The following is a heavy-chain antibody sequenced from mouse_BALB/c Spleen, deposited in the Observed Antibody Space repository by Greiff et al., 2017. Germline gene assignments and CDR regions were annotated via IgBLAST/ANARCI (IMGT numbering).Heavy chain of an antibody. V-gene: IGHV14-1*02. CDR2: IDPENGNT. D-gene: IGHD2-4*01. Sequence: EVQLQESGAELVRPGALVKLSCKASGFNIKDYYMHWVKQRPEQGLEWIGWIDPENGNTIYDPKFQGKASITADTSSNTAYLQLSSLTSEDTAVYYCARGDDYSPYAMDYWGQGTSVTVSS. CDR1: GFNIKDYY. J-gene: IGHJ4*01. CDR3: ARGDDYSPYAMDY.